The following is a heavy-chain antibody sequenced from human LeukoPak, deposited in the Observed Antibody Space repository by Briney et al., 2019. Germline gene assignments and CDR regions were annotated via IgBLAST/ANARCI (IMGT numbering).Heavy chain of an antibody. CDR3: AVDSYYFDY. CDR1: GGSISSYY. D-gene: IGHD3/OR15-3a*01. J-gene: IGHJ4*02. Sequence: SETLSLTCTVSGGSISSYYWSWIRQPPGKGLEWIGSIYYSGSTYYNPSLKSRVTISVDTSKNQFSLKLSSVTAADTAVYYCAVDSYYFDYWGQGTLVTVSS. CDR2: IYYSGST. V-gene: IGHV4-59*04.